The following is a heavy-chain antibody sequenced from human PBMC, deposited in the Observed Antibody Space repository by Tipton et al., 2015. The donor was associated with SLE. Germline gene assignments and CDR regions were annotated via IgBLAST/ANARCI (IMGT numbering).Heavy chain of an antibody. V-gene: IGHV4-39*07. CDR2: IYHSGST. J-gene: IGHJ6*03. D-gene: IGHD5-18*01. CDR3: ERGLIQLWPYYYYYYMDV. Sequence: TLSLTCTVSGGSISSSSYYWGWIRQPPGKGLEWIGYIYHSGSTYYNPSLKSRITISVDTAKNQFSLKLSSVTAADTAVYYCERGLIQLWPYYYYYYMDVWGKGTTVTVSS. CDR1: GGSISSSSYY.